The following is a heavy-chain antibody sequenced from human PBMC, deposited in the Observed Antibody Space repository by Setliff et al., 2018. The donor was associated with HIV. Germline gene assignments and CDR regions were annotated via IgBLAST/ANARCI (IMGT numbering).Heavy chain of an antibody. J-gene: IGHJ5*02. CDR2: ISTSGSTI. CDR1: GFTLSSYS. D-gene: IGHD6-13*01. Sequence: PGGSLRLSCEASGFTLSSYSMNWVRQAPGKGLEWVSYISTSGSTIYYADSVKGRFTISRDNAKKALYLQMNSLRAEDTAVYYCARAQPFDPWGQGTLVTVSS. CDR3: ARAQPFDP. V-gene: IGHV3-48*04.